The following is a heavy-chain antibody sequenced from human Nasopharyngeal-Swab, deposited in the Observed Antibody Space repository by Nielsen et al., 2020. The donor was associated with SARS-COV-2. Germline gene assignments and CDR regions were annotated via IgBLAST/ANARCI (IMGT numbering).Heavy chain of an antibody. J-gene: IGHJ3*02. D-gene: IGHD4-17*01. Sequence: VRQAPGKGLEWVSAISGSGGSTYYADSVKGRFTISRDNSKNTLYLQMNSLRAEDTAVYYCYGGYDAFDIWGQGTMVTVSS. CDR2: ISGSGGST. CDR3: YGGYDAFDI. V-gene: IGHV3-23*01.